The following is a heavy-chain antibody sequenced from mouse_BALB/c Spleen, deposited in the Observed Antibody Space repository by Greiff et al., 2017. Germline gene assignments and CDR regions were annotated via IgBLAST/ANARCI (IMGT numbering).Heavy chain of an antibody. D-gene: IGHD2-4*01. J-gene: IGHJ4*01. CDR3: ARGGDGITGRPYAMDY. Sequence: EVKLVESGGGLVKPGGSLKLSCAASGFAFSSYDMSWVRQTPETRLEWVAYISSGGGSTYYPDTVKGRFTISRDNAKNTLYLQMSSLKSEDTAMYYCARGGDGITGRPYAMDYWGQGTSVTVSS. V-gene: IGHV5-12-1*01. CDR2: ISSGGGST. CDR1: GFAFSSYD.